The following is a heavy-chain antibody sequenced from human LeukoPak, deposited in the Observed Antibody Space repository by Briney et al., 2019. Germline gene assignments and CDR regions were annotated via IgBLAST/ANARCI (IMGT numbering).Heavy chain of an antibody. CDR1: GVTFSNYW. J-gene: IGHJ4*02. V-gene: IGHV3-74*01. Sequence: GGSLRLSCEASGVTFSNYWMHWVRQTPGKGLVWVSRIDTDGSSTIYADSVKGRFTISRDNAKNTLFLQMNSLRAEDTAVYYCTRGYVGIDYWGQGTLVTVSS. D-gene: IGHD5-12*01. CDR2: IDTDGSST. CDR3: TRGYVGIDY.